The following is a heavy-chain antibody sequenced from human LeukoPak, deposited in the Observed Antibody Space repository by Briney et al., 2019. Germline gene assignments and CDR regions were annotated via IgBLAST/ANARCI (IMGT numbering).Heavy chain of an antibody. CDR1: GGSISTYY. V-gene: IGHV4-59*08. CDR3: ARLGYSSSWLAVDY. J-gene: IGHJ4*02. CDR2: ICYTGST. D-gene: IGHD6-13*01. Sequence: SETLSLTCTVSGGSISTYYWSWIRQPPGKGLEWIGYICYTGSTNYNPSLKSRVTISVDTSKNQLFLRLTSVTAADTAVYYCARLGYSSSWLAVDYWGQGTLVTVSS.